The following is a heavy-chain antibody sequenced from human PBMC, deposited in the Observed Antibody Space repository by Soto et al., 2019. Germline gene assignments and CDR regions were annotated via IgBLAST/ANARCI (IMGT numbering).Heavy chain of an antibody. Sequence: SETLSLTCTVSGGSIRSYYWTWIRQPPGKGLEWLGYIFYSGSTFYNPSLKSRVTTSIHTSKSQFSLQLTSVTAADTAVYYCARGAADTAMVDSWGQGTLVTVSS. CDR1: GGSIRSYY. V-gene: IGHV4-59*01. CDR3: ARGAADTAMVDS. J-gene: IGHJ4*02. CDR2: IFYSGST. D-gene: IGHD5-18*01.